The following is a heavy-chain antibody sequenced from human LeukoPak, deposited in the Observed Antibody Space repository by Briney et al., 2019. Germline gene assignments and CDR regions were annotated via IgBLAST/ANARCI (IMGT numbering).Heavy chain of an antibody. D-gene: IGHD4-11*01. CDR2: IYPGDSDT. J-gene: IGHJ4*02. Sequence: GESLKISCKGSGYSFSTFWIGWVRQMPGKGLEWMGIIYPGDSDTGYSPSFQGQVTISADKSISTAYLQWSSLKASDTAMYYCARDNSNYFDYWGQGTLVTVSS. CDR1: GYSFSTFW. V-gene: IGHV5-51*01. CDR3: ARDNSNYFDY.